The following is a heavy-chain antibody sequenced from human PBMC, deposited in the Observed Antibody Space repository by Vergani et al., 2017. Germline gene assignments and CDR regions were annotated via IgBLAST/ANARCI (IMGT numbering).Heavy chain of an antibody. Sequence: QVQLQESGPGLVKPSETLSLTCTVSGAAIKDFYWSWFRQPPGKGLEWIGYVYYTGSTTYNPSLKSRVTMSVDTSNNQFSLRMTSLTAADTAIYYCARDRDLYCRSTTSCHNWFDPWGQGSLVTVSS. D-gene: IGHD2/OR15-2a*01. CDR1: GAAIKDFY. CDR3: ARDRDLYCRSTTSCHNWFDP. V-gene: IGHV4-59*01. J-gene: IGHJ5*02. CDR2: VYYTGST.